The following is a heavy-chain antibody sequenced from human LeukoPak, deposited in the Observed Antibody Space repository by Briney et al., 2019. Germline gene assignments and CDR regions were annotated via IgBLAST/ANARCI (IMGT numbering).Heavy chain of an antibody. Sequence: GGSLRLSCVASGFTFSRHWMAWVRQAPGKGLEWVANIKKDGREIYYMDSVKGRFTISRDNAKNSLYLQMNSLRAEDTAVYYCARAKGTTVVTVDYWGQGTLVTVSS. V-gene: IGHV3-7*01. CDR3: ARAKGTTVVTVDY. D-gene: IGHD4-23*01. CDR2: IKKDGREI. CDR1: GFTFSRHW. J-gene: IGHJ4*02.